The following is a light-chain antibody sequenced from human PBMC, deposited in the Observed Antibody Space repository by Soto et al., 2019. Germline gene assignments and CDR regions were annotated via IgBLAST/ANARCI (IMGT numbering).Light chain of an antibody. CDR1: QSVNRN. CDR3: QQSLITQYS. Sequence: DIQMTQSPSSLSASVGDRVTITCRASQSVNRNLHWYQQRPGKAPKLLISGASSLQSGVPSRFSGIGSGTDFTLTISSLQPEDFATYYCQQSLITQYSFGQGTKLEIK. J-gene: IGKJ2*03. V-gene: IGKV1-39*01. CDR2: GAS.